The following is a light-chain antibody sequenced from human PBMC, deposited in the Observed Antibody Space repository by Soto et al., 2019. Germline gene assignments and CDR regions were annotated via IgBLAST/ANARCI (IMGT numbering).Light chain of an antibody. Sequence: EIVMTQSPPTLSVSPGARATLSCRAGQSVSSNLAWYQQKPGQAPSLLIYGASTRATGIPARFSAIVSGTEFTLNIRSLQSEDGEIYDGQQYNSWPQTFGQGTKVDIK. J-gene: IGKJ1*01. CDR3: QQYNSWPQT. CDR1: QSVSSN. V-gene: IGKV3-15*01. CDR2: GAS.